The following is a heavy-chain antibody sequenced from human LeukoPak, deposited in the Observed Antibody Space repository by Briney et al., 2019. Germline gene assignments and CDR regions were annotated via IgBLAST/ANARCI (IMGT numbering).Heavy chain of an antibody. Sequence: SVKVSCKASGGTFSSYAISWVRQAPGQGLEWMGGIIPIFGTANYAQKFQGRVTITADESTSTAYMELSILRSEDTAVYYCARGRSGSYYYGSQPIDYWGQGTLVTVSS. D-gene: IGHD1-26*01. CDR3: ARGRSGSYYYGSQPIDY. CDR2: IIPIFGTA. V-gene: IGHV1-69*01. CDR1: GGTFSSYA. J-gene: IGHJ4*02.